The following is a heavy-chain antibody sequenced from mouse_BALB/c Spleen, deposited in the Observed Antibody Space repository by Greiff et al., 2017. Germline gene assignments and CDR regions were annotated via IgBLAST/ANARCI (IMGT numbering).Heavy chain of an antibody. D-gene: IGHD2-1*01. CDR2: INPYNGDT. V-gene: IGHV1-20*02. J-gene: IGHJ4*01. Sequence: EVQLQQSGPELVKPGASVKISCKASGYSFTGYFMNWVMQSHGKSLEWIGRINPYNGDTFYNQKFKGKATLTVDKSSSTAHMELRSLASEDSAVYYCARLAGNNYYAMDYWGQGTSVTVSS. CDR1: GYSFTGYF. CDR3: ARLAGNNYYAMDY.